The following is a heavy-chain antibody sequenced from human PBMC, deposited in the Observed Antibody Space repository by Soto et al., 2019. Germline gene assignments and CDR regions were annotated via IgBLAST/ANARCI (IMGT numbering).Heavy chain of an antibody. D-gene: IGHD6-13*01. CDR1: GGSFSGYY. V-gene: IGHV4-34*01. J-gene: IGHJ4*02. CDR3: ARGGRLAAAGRDY. Sequence: SETLSLTCAVYGGSFSGYYWSWIRQPPGKGLEWIGEINHSGSTNYNPSLKSRVTISVDTSKNQFSLKLSSVTAADTAVYYCARGGRLAAAGRDYWGQGTLVTSPQ. CDR2: INHSGST.